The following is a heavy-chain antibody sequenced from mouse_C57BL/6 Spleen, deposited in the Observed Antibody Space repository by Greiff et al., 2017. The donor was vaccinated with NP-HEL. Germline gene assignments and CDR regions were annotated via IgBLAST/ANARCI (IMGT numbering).Heavy chain of an antibody. D-gene: IGHD1-1*01. CDR2: ISSGSSTI. V-gene: IGHV5-17*01. Sequence: EVQVVESGGGLVKPGGSLKLSCAASGFTFSDYGMHWVRQAPEKGLEWVAYISSGSSTIYYADTVKGRFTISRDNAKNNLFLQMTSLRSVDTAVYYCARDCYGSSWYLFAYWGQGTRVTVSA. CDR3: ARDCYGSSWYLFAY. CDR1: GFTFSDYG. J-gene: IGHJ3*01.